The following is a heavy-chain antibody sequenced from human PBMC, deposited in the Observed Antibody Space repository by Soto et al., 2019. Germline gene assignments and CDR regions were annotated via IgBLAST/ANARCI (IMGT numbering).Heavy chain of an antibody. V-gene: IGHV3-30*18. CDR1: GFTFSSYG. CDR2: ISYDGSNK. CDR3: ANDFRNNKGADWDDAFDI. D-gene: IGHD3-9*01. Sequence: PGGSLRLSCAASGFTFSSYGMHWVRQAPGKGLEWVAVISYDGSNKYYADSVKGRFTISRDNSKNTLYLQMNSLRAEDTAVYYCANDFRNNKGADWDDAFDIWGQGTMVTVSS. J-gene: IGHJ3*02.